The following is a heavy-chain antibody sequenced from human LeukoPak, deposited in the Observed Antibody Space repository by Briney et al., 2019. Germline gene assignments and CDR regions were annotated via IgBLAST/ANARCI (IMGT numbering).Heavy chain of an antibody. CDR2: ISSSSSYI. CDR3: ARAPIYCSGGSCYAFDI. V-gene: IGHV3-21*01. Sequence: GGSLRLSCAASGFTFSSYSMNWVRQAPGKGLEWVSSISSSSSYIYYADSVKGRFTISRDNAKNSLYLQMNSLRAKDTAVYYCARAPIYCSGGSCYAFDIWGQGTMVTVSS. J-gene: IGHJ3*02. D-gene: IGHD2-15*01. CDR1: GFTFSSYS.